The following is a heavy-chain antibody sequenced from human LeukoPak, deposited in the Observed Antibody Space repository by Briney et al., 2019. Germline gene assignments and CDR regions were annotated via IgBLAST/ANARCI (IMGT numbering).Heavy chain of an antibody. Sequence: GGSLRLSCAASGFSVSSNYVSWVRQAPGKGLEWVSYIRSSSTTIYYADSVKGRFTISRDNAKNSLCLQMNSLRAEDTAVYYCARAKRNGFDIWGQGTMVTVSS. CDR2: IRSSSTTI. CDR1: GFSVSSNY. CDR3: ARAKRNGFDI. V-gene: IGHV3-48*01. J-gene: IGHJ3*02.